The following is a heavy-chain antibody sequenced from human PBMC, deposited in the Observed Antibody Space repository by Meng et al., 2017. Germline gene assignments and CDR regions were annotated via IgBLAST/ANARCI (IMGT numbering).Heavy chain of an antibody. CDR1: GDSMNNYY. Sequence: LACSVSGDSMNNYYWGWIRQPPGKGLEYIGYIYYRGSTDYNPSLRSRVTMSVDTSKNQFSLKLTSVTAADTAVYYCVRFSGKAVPFWGQGTLVTVSS. D-gene: IGHD1-26*01. J-gene: IGHJ4*02. CDR3: VRFSGKAVPF. V-gene: IGHV4-59*01. CDR2: IYYRGST.